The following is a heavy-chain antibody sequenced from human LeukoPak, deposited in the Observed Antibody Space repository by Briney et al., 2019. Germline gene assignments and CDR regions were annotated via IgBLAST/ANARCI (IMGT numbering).Heavy chain of an antibody. D-gene: IGHD2-15*01. V-gene: IGHV3-23*01. CDR1: GFTFSNSA. CDR2: ISESGGAT. J-gene: IGHJ4*02. Sequence: GGSLRLSCAASGFTFSNSAMSWVRQSLGRGLEWLAAISESGGATYYANSVRGRFTISRDNSKNTLHLQMNSLRAEDTAVYHCARQLGYCSDGSCYFDFWGQGTLVTVSS. CDR3: ARQLGYCSDGSCYFDF.